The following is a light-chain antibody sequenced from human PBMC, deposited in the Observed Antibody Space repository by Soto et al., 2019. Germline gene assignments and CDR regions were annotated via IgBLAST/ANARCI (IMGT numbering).Light chain of an antibody. Sequence: QLVLTQPPSASASLGASVKLTCTLSSGHNSYAIAWHQQQPEKGPRYLMKLNSDGSHSKGDGIPARFSGSSSGAERYLTISGLQSEDEADYYCQTWSTDIRVFGGGTKVTVL. CDR3: QTWSTDIRV. CDR1: SGHNSYA. CDR2: LNSDGSH. V-gene: IGLV4-69*01. J-gene: IGLJ3*02.